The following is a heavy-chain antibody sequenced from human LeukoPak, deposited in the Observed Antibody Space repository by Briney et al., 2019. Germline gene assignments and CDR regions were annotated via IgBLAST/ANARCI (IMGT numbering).Heavy chain of an antibody. V-gene: IGHV3-30*09. CDR3: VREFGNSTTWPPDDAFDI. D-gene: IGHD2/OR15-2a*01. CDR2: ISFDGSDK. Sequence: PGGSLRLSCAACGFTCSIFPLHWVRQATGKGLEWVAVISFDGSDKYYADSVNGRFAISRDNSKNTLYLQMDSLRAEDTAIYYCVREFGNSTTWPPDDAFDIWGQGTMVTVSS. J-gene: IGHJ3*02. CDR1: GFTCSIFP.